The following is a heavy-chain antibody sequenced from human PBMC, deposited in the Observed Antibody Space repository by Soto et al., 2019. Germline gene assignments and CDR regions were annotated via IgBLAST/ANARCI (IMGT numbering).Heavy chain of an antibody. CDR3: ARVPYDTTGYYAF. CDR2: IDPSGGST. CDR1: GFTFTTYY. D-gene: IGHD3-22*01. Sequence: GASVKVSCKTSGFTFTTYYIHWVRQAPGQGLEWMGMIDPSGGSTTYAQKFQGRITMTSDMSTSTVYMELSSLRSEDTAVYYCARVPYDTTGYYAFWGKGTLVTVSS. J-gene: IGHJ4*02. V-gene: IGHV1-46*01.